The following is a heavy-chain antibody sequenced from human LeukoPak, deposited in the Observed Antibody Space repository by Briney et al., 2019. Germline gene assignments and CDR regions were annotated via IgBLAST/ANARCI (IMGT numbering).Heavy chain of an antibody. Sequence: GASVKVSCKASGYTFTTYGISWVRQAPGQGLEWMGWIGPYNGNTNSARKVQGRVTMTTDTSTSTAYMELRSLRSDDTAVYYCARGHIGVPFDYWGQGTLVTVSS. CDR2: IGPYNGNT. CDR3: ARGHIGVPFDY. D-gene: IGHD3-10*01. V-gene: IGHV1-18*01. CDR1: GYTFTTYG. J-gene: IGHJ4*02.